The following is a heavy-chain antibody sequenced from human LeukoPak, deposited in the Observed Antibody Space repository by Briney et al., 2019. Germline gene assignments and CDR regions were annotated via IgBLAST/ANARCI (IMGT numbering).Heavy chain of an antibody. CDR2: ISSSWST. J-gene: IGHJ4*02. CDR1: GGSMNVYC. D-gene: IGHD4-17*01. Sequence: SETLSLTCTVSGGSMNVYCWNWIRQPAGKGLDWIGRISSSWSTDYNPSFKNRVTMSVDTSKKQFSLRLSSVTAADTAVYYCARDQGDYGDHRYFDYWGQGTQVTVSS. V-gene: IGHV4-4*07. CDR3: ARDQGDYGDHRYFDY.